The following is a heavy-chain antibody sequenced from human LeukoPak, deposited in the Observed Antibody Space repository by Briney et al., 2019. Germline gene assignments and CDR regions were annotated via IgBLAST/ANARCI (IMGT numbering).Heavy chain of an antibody. D-gene: IGHD6-19*01. CDR2: INLNSGGT. CDR1: GYPFTGYY. J-gene: IGHJ4*02. CDR3: ARSPSISSGSPLDY. V-gene: IGHV1-2*02. Sequence: ASVKVSCKASGYPFTGYYMHGVRQAPGQGLQWMGWINLNSGGTDYAQKFQGRVTMTRDTSISTVYMEMSRLVSDDTAVFYCARSPSISSGSPLDYWGQGTLITVSS.